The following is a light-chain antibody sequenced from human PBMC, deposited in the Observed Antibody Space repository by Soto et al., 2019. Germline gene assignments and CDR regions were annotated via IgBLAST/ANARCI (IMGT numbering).Light chain of an antibody. V-gene: IGKV1-39*01. J-gene: IGKJ2*01. Sequence: DIQMTQSPSSLYASVGDRVTITCRASHSLSSYLNWYQQKPGKAPKHLIYAASSLQSGVPSRFSGRGSGTDFTLTISSLQPQNFATYYCQQIYSTPMYTVGQGTQLDIK. CDR3: QQIYSTPMYT. CDR2: AAS. CDR1: HSLSSY.